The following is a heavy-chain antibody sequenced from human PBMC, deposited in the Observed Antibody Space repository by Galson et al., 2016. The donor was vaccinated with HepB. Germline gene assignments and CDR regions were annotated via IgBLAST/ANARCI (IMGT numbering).Heavy chain of an antibody. CDR1: GYPFISYY. J-gene: IGHJ4*02. CDR3: ARLATVTTPAFDY. D-gene: IGHD4-11*01. V-gene: IGHV1-46*01. Sequence: SVKVSCKASGYPFISYYIHWVRQAPGQRLEWMGIINTRGGATTYAHKFRGNVTMTRDTSTRTVYMNLSSLRSEDTAVYYCARLATVTTPAFDYWGQGTLVTVSS. CDR2: INTRGGAT.